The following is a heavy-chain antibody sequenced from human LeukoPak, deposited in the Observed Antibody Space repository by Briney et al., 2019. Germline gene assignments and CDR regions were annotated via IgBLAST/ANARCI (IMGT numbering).Heavy chain of an antibody. CDR1: GGSFSGYY. J-gene: IGHJ6*02. CDR2: INHSGST. Sequence: PSETLSLTCAVYGGSFSGYYWSWIRQPPGKGLEWIGEINHSGSTNYNPSLKSRVTISVDTSKNQFSLKLSSVTAADTAVYYCARDKKLRYGSGSYYYYYGMDVWGQGTTVTVSS. V-gene: IGHV4-34*01. D-gene: IGHD3-10*01. CDR3: ARDKKLRYGSGSYYYYYGMDV.